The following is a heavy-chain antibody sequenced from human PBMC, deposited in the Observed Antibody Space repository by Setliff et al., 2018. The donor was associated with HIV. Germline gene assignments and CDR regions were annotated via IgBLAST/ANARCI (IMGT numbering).Heavy chain of an antibody. J-gene: IGHJ4*02. CDR2: INAGNGNT. CDR3: ARESACSSTSCPKVLDY. D-gene: IGHD2-2*01. Sequence: ASVKVSCKASGYTFTSYAMHWVRQAPGQRLEWMGWINAGNGNTKYSQKFQGRVTITRDTSASTDYMELSSLRSEDTAVYYCARESACSSTSCPKVLDYWGQGTLVTVSS. V-gene: IGHV1-3*01. CDR1: GYTFTSYA.